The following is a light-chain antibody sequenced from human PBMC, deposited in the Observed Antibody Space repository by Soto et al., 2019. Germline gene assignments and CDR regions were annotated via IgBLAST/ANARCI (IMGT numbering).Light chain of an antibody. CDR1: SGDVGGYYY. Sequence: QSALTQPASVSGSPGQSITISCTGTSGDVGGYYYVSWYQQLPGKAPKLMISEVSNRPSGVSNRFSGSKSGNTASLTISGLQAEDEADYYCSSYVGSRSYVFGTATKLTVL. V-gene: IGLV2-14*01. CDR3: SSYVGSRSYV. CDR2: EVS. J-gene: IGLJ1*01.